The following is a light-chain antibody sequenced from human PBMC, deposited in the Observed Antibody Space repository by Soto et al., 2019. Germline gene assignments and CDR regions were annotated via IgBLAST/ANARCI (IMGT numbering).Light chain of an antibody. Sequence: DIQMTQSPSSLSASVGDRVTITCRASQSIGNYLNWYQQKPGKAPNLLIYAASTLLSGVPSRFSGRGSGTHFTLTISSLQPEDFATYYCQQSYSSPETFGQGTKVEIK. CDR1: QSIGNY. CDR3: QQSYSSPET. CDR2: AAS. V-gene: IGKV1-39*01. J-gene: IGKJ1*01.